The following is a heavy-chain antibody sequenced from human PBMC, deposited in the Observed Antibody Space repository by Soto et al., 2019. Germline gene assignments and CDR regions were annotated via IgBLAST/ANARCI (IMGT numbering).Heavy chain of an antibody. CDR2: IWYDGSNK. D-gene: IGHD6-19*01. CDR1: GFTFSSYG. V-gene: IGHV3-33*01. Sequence: QVQLVESGGGVVQPGRSLRLSCAASGFTFSSYGVHWVRQAPGKGLEWVAVIWYDGSNKYYADSVKGRFTISRDNSKNTLYLQMNSLRAEDTAVYYCARSDRGWLDYWGQGTLVTVSS. CDR3: ARSDRGWLDY. J-gene: IGHJ4*02.